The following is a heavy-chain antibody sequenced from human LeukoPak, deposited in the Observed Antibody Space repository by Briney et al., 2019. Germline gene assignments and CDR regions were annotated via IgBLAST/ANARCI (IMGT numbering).Heavy chain of an antibody. Sequence: GGSLRLSCAASGFTFSSYEMNWVRQAPGKGLEWVSYISGSGSTIYYADSVKGRFTISRDNAKNSLYLQMNSLRAEDTAVYYCARGGGKRWLQIDYWGQGTLVTVSS. CDR3: ARGGGKRWLQIDY. CDR2: ISGSGSTI. CDR1: GFTFSSYE. D-gene: IGHD5-24*01. J-gene: IGHJ4*02. V-gene: IGHV3-48*03.